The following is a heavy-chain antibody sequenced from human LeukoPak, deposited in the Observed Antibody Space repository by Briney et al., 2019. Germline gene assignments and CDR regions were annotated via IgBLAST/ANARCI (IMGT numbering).Heavy chain of an antibody. Sequence: PGGSLRLSCAASGFTFSSYGMQWVRQAPGKGLEWVAFIQNDEIDKFYADSVKGRFTISRDNSKNTMYLQMNSLRYEDTAVYYCAKERKLLPFDCWGQGTLVTVSS. CDR2: IQNDEIDK. D-gene: IGHD4-23*01. J-gene: IGHJ4*02. CDR1: GFTFSSYG. V-gene: IGHV3-30*02. CDR3: AKERKLLPFDC.